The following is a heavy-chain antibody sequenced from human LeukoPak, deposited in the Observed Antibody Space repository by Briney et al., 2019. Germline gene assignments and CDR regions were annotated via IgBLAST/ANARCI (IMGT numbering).Heavy chain of an antibody. CDR2: IIPIFGTA. V-gene: IGHV1-69*13. CDR3: ARDRVPAPLGFDP. Sequence: SVKVSCKASGGTFSSYAISWVQQAPGQGLEWMGGIIPIFGTANYAQKFQGRVTITADESTSTAYMELSSLRSEDTAVYYCARDRVPAPLGFDPWGQGTLVTVSS. D-gene: IGHD2-2*01. CDR1: GGTFSSYA. J-gene: IGHJ5*02.